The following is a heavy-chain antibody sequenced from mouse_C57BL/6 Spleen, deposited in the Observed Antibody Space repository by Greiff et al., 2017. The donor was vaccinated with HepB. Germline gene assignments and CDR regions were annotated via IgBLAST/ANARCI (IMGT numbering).Heavy chain of an antibody. D-gene: IGHD2-4*01. CDR2: IYPGSGST. CDR1: GYTFTSYW. V-gene: IGHV1-55*01. CDR3: ARSGDYDDGTLDY. Sequence: QVQLQQPGAELVKPGASVKMSCKASGYTFTSYWITWVKQRPGQGLEWIGDIYPGSGSTNYNEKFKSKATLTVDTSSSTAYMQLSSLTSEDSAVYYCARSGDYDDGTLDYWGQGTTLTVSS. J-gene: IGHJ2*01.